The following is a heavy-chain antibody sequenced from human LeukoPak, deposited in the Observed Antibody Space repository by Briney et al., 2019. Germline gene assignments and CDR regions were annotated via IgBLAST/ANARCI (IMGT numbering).Heavy chain of an antibody. J-gene: IGHJ4*02. CDR3: ASGSGSQYGYVDS. Sequence: PSETLSLTCAVNGGSFSGYYWSWIRQPPGKGLEWIAEINHSGSTNFNPSLKNRVTVSVDVSKNQFSLKLSSVTAADTAVYYCASGSGSQYGYVDSWGQGTLVTVSS. CDR2: INHSGST. V-gene: IGHV4-34*01. CDR1: GGSFSGYY. D-gene: IGHD3-10*01.